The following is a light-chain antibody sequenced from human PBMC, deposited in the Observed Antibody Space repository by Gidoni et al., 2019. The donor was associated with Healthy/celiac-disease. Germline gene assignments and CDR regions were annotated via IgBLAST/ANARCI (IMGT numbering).Light chain of an antibody. J-gene: IGLJ2*01. V-gene: IGLV2-23*01. CDR3: CSYAGSSTLV. Sequence: QSALTQPASVSGSPGQSIPISCTGTSSDVGSYNLVSWYQQHPGKAPKLMIYEGSKRPSGVSNRFYGSKSGNTASLTISGLQAEDEADYYCCSYAGSSTLVFGGGTKLTVL. CDR1: SSDVGSYNL. CDR2: EGS.